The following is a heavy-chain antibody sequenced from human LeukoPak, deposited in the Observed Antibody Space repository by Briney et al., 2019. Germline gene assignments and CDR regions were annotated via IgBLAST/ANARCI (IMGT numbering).Heavy chain of an antibody. D-gene: IGHD3-3*01. CDR3: ARDETYYDFWSGYYTPKDYYGMDV. V-gene: IGHV3-30-3*01. CDR2: ISYDGSNK. J-gene: IGHJ6*02. Sequence: GGSLRLSCAASGFTFSSYAMHWVRQAPGKGLEWVAVISYDGSNKYYADSVKGRFTISRDNSKNTLYLQMNSLRAEDTAVYYCARDETYYDFWSGYYTPKDYYGMDVWGQGTTVTVSS. CDR1: GFTFSSYA.